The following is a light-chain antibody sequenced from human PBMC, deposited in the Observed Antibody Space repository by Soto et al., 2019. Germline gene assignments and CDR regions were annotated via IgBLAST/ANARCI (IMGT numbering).Light chain of an antibody. CDR3: SSYSGSNTLVV. Sequence: QLVLTQPASVSGSPGQSITISCTGTSSDVGGYDYVSWYQQHPGKAPKLMIFEVSDRPSGVSNRFSGSKSGNTASLTISGLQAEDEADYYCSSYSGSNTLVVFGGGTQLTVL. CDR2: EVS. CDR1: SSDVGGYDY. J-gene: IGLJ2*01. V-gene: IGLV2-14*01.